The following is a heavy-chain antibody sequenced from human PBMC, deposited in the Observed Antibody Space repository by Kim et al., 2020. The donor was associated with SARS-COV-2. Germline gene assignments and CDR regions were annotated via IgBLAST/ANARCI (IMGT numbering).Heavy chain of an antibody. V-gene: IGHV3-30*07. D-gene: IGHD2-21*01. J-gene: IGHJ6*03. CDR3: ARAYCGGDCYSTYYYYYMDV. Sequence: RFTISRDNSKNTLYLQMNSLRAEDTAVYYCARAYCGGDCYSTYYYYYMDVWGKGTTVTVSS.